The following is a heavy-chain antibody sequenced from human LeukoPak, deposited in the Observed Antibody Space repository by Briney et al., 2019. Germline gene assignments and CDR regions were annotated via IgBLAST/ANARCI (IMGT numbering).Heavy chain of an antibody. CDR3: AKDTPAYDSSGYFYPFLDH. CDR2: IRYDGSNK. D-gene: IGHD3-22*01. Sequence: GGSLRLSCAASRFTFSSYGMHWVRQAPGKGLEWVTFIRYDGSNKYYADSVKGRFTISRDNSKNTLYLQINSLRAEDTAVYYCAKDTPAYDSSGYFYPFLDHWGEGTRVSVSS. J-gene: IGHJ4*02. CDR1: RFTFSSYG. V-gene: IGHV3-30*02.